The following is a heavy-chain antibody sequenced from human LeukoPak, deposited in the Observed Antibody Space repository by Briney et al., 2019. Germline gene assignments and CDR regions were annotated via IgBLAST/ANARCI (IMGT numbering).Heavy chain of an antibody. CDR2: IYYSGST. J-gene: IGHJ5*02. Sequence: SETLSLTCTVSGGSISSSSYYWGWIRQPPGKGLEWIGSIYYSGSTYYNPSLKSRVTISVDTSKNQFSLKLSSVTAADTAVYYCASYSSSSSYPWGQGTLATVSS. CDR3: ASYSSSSSYP. D-gene: IGHD6-6*01. CDR1: GGSISSSSYY. V-gene: IGHV4-39*01.